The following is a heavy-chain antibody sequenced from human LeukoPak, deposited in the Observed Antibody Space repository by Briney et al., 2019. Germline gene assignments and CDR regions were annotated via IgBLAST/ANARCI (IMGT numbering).Heavy chain of an antibody. V-gene: IGHV1-18*01. CDR3: ARDLSGTRVEFDY. CDR2: ISAYNSNT. J-gene: IGHJ4*02. D-gene: IGHD6-13*01. CDR1: GYTFTSYG. Sequence: ASVKVSCKASGYTFTSYGIRWVRQAPGQGREGMGWISAYNSNTSYGQKLNGRVTMTTDTSTSTAYMELRSLRSDDTAVYYCARDLSGTRVEFDYWGQGTLVTVSS.